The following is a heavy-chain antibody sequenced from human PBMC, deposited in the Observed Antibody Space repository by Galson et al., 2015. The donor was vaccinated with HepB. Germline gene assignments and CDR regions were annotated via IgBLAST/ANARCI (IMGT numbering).Heavy chain of an antibody. J-gene: IGHJ6*02. D-gene: IGHD5-18*01. Sequence: SLRLSCAASGFTFSSYAMSWVRQAPGKGLEWVTAICCSGGSTYYADSVTGRFTISRDNSKNTLYLQMNSLRAEDTAVYYCAKWGPDRGYSYGFGMDVWGQGTTGTVSS. CDR1: GFTFSSYA. V-gene: IGHV3-23*01. CDR2: ICCSGGST. CDR3: AKWGPDRGYSYGFGMDV.